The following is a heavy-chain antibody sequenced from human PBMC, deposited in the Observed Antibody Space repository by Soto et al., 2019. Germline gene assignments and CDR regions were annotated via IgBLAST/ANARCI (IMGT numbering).Heavy chain of an antibody. V-gene: IGHV1-69*13. CDR2: IIPMLATE. D-gene: IGHD3-3*02. J-gene: IGHJ6*02. Sequence: GXSVKVSCQASGGSFIGYGFIWVRKAPGQGLERMGGIIPMLATENYAQKFQGRVTISADESTSTAYMELRSLRSEDTAVYYCARGEYRILVGGRPGSYHYYDMDVWGQGTTVTVSS. CDR1: GGSFIGYG. CDR3: ARGEYRILVGGRPGSYHYYDMDV.